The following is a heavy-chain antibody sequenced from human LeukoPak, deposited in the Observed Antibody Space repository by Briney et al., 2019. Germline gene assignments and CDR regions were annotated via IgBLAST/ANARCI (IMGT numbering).Heavy chain of an antibody. D-gene: IGHD3-22*01. CDR1: GFTFSSYS. V-gene: IGHV3-21*01. CDR2: ISSSSSYI. CDR3: ARVRSSSDIDRSAYYLYDTFDL. J-gene: IGHJ3*01. Sequence: PGGSLRLSCAASGFTFSSYSMNWVRQAPGKGLEWVSSISSSSSYIYYADSVKGRFTISRDNAKNSLYLQMNSLRAEDTAVYYCARVRSSSDIDRSAYYLYDTFDLWGQGTMVTVSS.